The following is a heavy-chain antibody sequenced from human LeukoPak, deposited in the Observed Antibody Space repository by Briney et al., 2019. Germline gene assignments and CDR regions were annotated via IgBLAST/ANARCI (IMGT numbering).Heavy chain of an antibody. J-gene: IGHJ4*02. CDR2: VSYDGRNN. CDR3: ASPRMTTVTTNYFDY. Sequence: GGSLRLSCAASGFTFSSYGMHWVRQAPGKGLEWVAVVSYDGRNNYYGDSVKGRFTISRDNAKNSLYLQMNSLRAEDTAVYYCASPRMTTVTTNYFDYWGQGTLVTVSS. D-gene: IGHD4-17*01. CDR1: GFTFSSYG. V-gene: IGHV3-30*03.